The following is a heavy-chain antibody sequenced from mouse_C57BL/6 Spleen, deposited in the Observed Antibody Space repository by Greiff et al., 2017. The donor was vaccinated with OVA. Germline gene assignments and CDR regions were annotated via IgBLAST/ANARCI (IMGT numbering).Heavy chain of an antibody. CDR3: ARYPYYYGSSSWYFDV. D-gene: IGHD1-1*01. Sequence: QVQLKESGAELVKPGASVKMSCKASGYTFTSYWITWVKQRPGQGLEWIGDIYPGSGSTNYNEKFKSKATLTVDTSSSTAYMQLSSLTSEDSAVYYCARYPYYYGSSSWYFDVWGTGTTVTVSS. CDR1: GYTFTSYW. CDR2: IYPGSGST. J-gene: IGHJ1*03. V-gene: IGHV1-55*01.